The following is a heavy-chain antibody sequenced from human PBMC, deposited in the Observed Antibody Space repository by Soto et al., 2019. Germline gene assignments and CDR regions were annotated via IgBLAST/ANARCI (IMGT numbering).Heavy chain of an antibody. D-gene: IGHD6-13*01. J-gene: IGHJ5*02. CDR1: GGSFSGYY. CDR3: ARVGYSSSWYEGEGDWFDP. V-gene: IGHV4-34*01. CDR2: INHSGST. Sequence: SETLSLTCAVYGGSFSGYYWSWIRQPPGKGLEWLGEINHSGSTNYNPSLKSRVTISVDRSKNQFSLKLISVTAADTAVYYCARVGYSSSWYEGEGDWFDPWGQGTLVTVSS.